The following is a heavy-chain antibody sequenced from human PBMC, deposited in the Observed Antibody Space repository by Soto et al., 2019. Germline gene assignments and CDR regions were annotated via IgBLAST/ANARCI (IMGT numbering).Heavy chain of an antibody. CDR2: MFYSGLT. D-gene: IGHD2-15*01. CDR1: GYSVTSSDYY. CDR3: APLSVSLSGPYGIHV. V-gene: IGHV4-39*01. Sequence: LALTCSVSGYSVTSSDYYWAWIRQPPGKGLEWIGSMFYSGLTYYNPSLKSRVTLSVDTSKNQFSVRLNSVTAADTAVYYCAPLSVSLSGPYGIHVWGQGTTVTVSS. J-gene: IGHJ6*02.